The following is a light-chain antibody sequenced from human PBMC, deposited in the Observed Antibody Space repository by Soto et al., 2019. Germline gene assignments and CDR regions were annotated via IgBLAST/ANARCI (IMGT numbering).Light chain of an antibody. CDR3: GSYAGSYTWV. CDR2: DVS. Sequence: QSALTQPRSVSGSPGQSVTISCTGTSSDVGGYNFVSWYQQHPGKAPKLMIYDVSKRPSGVPDRFSGSKSGNTASLTISGLQAEDEADYYCGSYAGSYTWVFCTGTKLTVL. CDR1: SSDVGGYNF. V-gene: IGLV2-11*01. J-gene: IGLJ1*01.